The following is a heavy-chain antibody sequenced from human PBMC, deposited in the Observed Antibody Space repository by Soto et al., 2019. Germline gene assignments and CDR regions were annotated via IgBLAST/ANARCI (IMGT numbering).Heavy chain of an antibody. J-gene: IGHJ5*02. CDR1: GLTFNRYW. Sequence: DVQLVETGGGVVPPGGSLRLSCAAAGLTFNRYWMHWVRHAPGKGLVWVSHINTDGRNTNYADSLKGRFTISRDNAKRTLFLQMNSLRDEDTAVYYCAREFCSGGTCYTYYFDPWGQGIPVTVSS. CDR3: AREFCSGGTCYTYYFDP. CDR2: INTDGRNT. D-gene: IGHD2-15*01. V-gene: IGHV3-74*01.